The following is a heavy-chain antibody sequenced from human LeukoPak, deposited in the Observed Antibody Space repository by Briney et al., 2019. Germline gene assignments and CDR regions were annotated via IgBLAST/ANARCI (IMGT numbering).Heavy chain of an antibody. Sequence: GGSLRLSCAASGFTFNNYVRTWVRQAPGKGLEWVSGMSGSGGSTYYADSVMGRFTISRDNSKNTLFLQMNSLRAEDTAVYYCAKDLRAAGLDYWGQGTLVTVSS. CDR2: MSGSGGST. D-gene: IGHD6-13*01. CDR3: AKDLRAAGLDY. J-gene: IGHJ4*02. CDR1: GFTFNNYV. V-gene: IGHV3-23*01.